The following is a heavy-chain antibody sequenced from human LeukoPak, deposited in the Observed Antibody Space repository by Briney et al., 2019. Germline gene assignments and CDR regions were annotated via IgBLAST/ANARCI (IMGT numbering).Heavy chain of an antibody. V-gene: IGHV5-51*01. J-gene: IGHJ4*02. Sequence: GESLKISCKGSGYSFTSYWIGWVRQMPGKGLEWMGIIYPGDSDTRYSPSFQGQVTISADKSISTAYLQWSSLKASDTAMYYCARPSKNYDFWSGLPGYRGQGTLVTVSS. D-gene: IGHD3-3*01. CDR2: IYPGDSDT. CDR1: GYSFTSYW. CDR3: ARPSKNYDFWSGLPGY.